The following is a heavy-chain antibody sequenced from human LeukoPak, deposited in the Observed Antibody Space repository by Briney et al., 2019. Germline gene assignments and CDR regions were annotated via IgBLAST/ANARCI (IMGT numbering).Heavy chain of an antibody. Sequence: PGGSLRLSCAASGFTVSSNYMSWVRQAPGKGLEWVSYLSSTGDIYYADSVKGRFTISRDNAQNSLYLQMDSLRVEDTAVYYCARDYNWGFDHWGQGTLVTVSS. V-gene: IGHV3-69-1*01. J-gene: IGHJ4*02. D-gene: IGHD3-16*01. CDR2: LSSTGDI. CDR3: ARDYNWGFDH. CDR1: GFTVSSNY.